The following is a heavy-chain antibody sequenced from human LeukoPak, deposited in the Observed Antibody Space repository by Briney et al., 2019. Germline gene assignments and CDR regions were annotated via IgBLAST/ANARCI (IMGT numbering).Heavy chain of an antibody. Sequence: PSETLSLTCTVSGGXISSYSWSWIRQPPGKRLEWIGYLYYSGSTYYDPSLKSRVTIPVDTSKNQMSLKLTSVTAADTAVYYCARHMRGDYFDYWGQGALVTVSS. J-gene: IGHJ4*02. CDR3: ARHMRGDYFDY. V-gene: IGHV4-59*08. D-gene: IGHD3-10*01. CDR1: GGXISSYS. CDR2: LYYSGST.